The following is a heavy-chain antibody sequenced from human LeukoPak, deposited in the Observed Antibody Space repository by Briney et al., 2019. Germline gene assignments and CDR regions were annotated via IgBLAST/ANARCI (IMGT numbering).Heavy chain of an antibody. CDR2: IYYSGST. CDR1: GGSISSYY. D-gene: IGHD3-10*01. CDR3: ARLRQGYFDY. Sequence: SETLSLTCTDSGGSISSYYWSWIRQPPGKGLEWIGYIYYSGSTNYNPSLKSRVTISVDTSKNQFSLKLSSVTAADTAVYYCARLRQGYFDYWGQGTLVTVSS. J-gene: IGHJ4*02. V-gene: IGHV4-59*08.